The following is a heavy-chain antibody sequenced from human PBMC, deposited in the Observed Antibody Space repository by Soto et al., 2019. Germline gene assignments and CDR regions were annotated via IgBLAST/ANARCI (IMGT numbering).Heavy chain of an antibody. CDR3: ARELTPTYYYDSSGYYAPGY. D-gene: IGHD3-22*01. V-gene: IGHV3-30-3*01. CDR1: GFTFSSYA. CDR2: ISYDGSNK. Sequence: QVQLVESGGGVVQPGRSLRLSCAASGFTFSSYAMHWVRQAPGKGLEWVAVISYDGSNKYYADSVKGRFTISRDNSKNTLYLQMNSLRAEDTAVYYCARELTPTYYYDSSGYYAPGYWGQGTLVTVSS. J-gene: IGHJ4*02.